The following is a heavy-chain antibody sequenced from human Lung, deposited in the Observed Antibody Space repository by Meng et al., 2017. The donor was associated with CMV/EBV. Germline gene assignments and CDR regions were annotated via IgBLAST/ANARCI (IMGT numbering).Heavy chain of an antibody. J-gene: IGHJ4*02. D-gene: IGHD2-2*01. CDR1: GYTFTGYY. CDR2: INPNSGGT. Sequence: SVKVSXKASGYTFTGYYMHWVRQAPGQGLEWMGWINPNSGGTNYAQKFQGRVTMTRDTSISTAYMELSRLRSDDTAVYYCARPPVSEDIVVVPADNYWGQGTLVTVSS. CDR3: ARPPVSEDIVVVPADNY. V-gene: IGHV1-2*02.